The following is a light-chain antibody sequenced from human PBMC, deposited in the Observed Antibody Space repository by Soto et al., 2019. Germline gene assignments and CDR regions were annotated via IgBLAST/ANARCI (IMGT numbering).Light chain of an antibody. CDR1: QTISSW. J-gene: IGKJ1*01. V-gene: IGKV1-5*01. CDR3: QQYNSYS. CDR2: AAS. Sequence: DIQMTQSPSTLSGSVGARVTITCRASQTISSWLAWYQQKPGKAPKLLIYAASSLQSGVPSRFSGSGSGTEFTLTISSLQPDDFATYYCQQYNSYSFGQGTKVAIK.